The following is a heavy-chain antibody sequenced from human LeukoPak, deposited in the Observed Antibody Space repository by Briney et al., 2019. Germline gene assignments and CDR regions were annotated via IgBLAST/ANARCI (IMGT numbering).Heavy chain of an antibody. CDR2: INHSGST. CDR1: GGSFSGYY. J-gene: IGHJ4*02. D-gene: IGHD6-13*01. CDR3: ARGVKAAAGPHFDY. V-gene: IGHV4-34*01. Sequence: SETLSLTCAVYGGSFSGYYWSWIRQPPGKGLERMGEINHSGSTNYNPSLKSRVTISVDTSKNQFSLELSSVTAADTAVYYCARGVKAAAGPHFDYRGQGTLVTVSS.